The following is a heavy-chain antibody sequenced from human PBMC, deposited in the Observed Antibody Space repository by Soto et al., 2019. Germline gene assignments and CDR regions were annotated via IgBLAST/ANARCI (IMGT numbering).Heavy chain of an antibody. CDR3: PRAGDYRPTGFDY. CDR1: GGSVSSGSYY. V-gene: IGHV4-61*01. J-gene: IGHJ4*02. D-gene: IGHD4-17*01. CDR2: IYYSGST. Sequence: QVQLQESGPGLVKPSETLSLTCTVSGGSVSSGSYYWSWIRQPPGKGLEWIGYIYYSGSTNYNPSLKSRVTISVDTSKNQLHLKLGSVPAADTAVYYCPRAGDYRPTGFDYWGQGTLVTVSS.